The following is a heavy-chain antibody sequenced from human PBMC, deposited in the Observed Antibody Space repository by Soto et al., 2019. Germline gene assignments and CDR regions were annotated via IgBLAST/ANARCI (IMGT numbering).Heavy chain of an antibody. V-gene: IGHV3-23*01. D-gene: IGHD5-12*01. CDR2: ISGSGGST. CDR1: GFTFSSYA. Sequence: PVGSLRLSCAASGFTFSSYAMSWVRQAPGKGLEWVSAISGSGGSTYYADSVKGRFTISRDNSKNTLYLQMNSLRAEDTAVYYCAKDANSSVARNWFDPWGQGTLVTSPQ. CDR3: AKDANSSVARNWFDP. J-gene: IGHJ5*02.